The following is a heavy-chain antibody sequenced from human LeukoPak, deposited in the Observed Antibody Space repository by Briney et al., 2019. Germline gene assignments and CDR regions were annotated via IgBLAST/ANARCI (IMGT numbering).Heavy chain of an antibody. J-gene: IGHJ4*02. Sequence: GGSLRLSCAASGFTFSTYAMNWVRQAPGKGLECVSAISGSGGSTYYADSVEGRFTISRDNSKNTVYLHMNSLRAEDTAVYYCAKSAGDSSGWFDYWGQGTLVTVSS. D-gene: IGHD6-19*01. V-gene: IGHV3-23*01. CDR3: AKSAGDSSGWFDY. CDR2: ISGSGGST. CDR1: GFTFSTYA.